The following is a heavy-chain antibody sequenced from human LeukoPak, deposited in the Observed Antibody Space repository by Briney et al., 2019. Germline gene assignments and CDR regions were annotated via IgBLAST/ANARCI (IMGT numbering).Heavy chain of an antibody. CDR1: GYTLTSYY. D-gene: IGHD2-8*01. Sequence: ASVKVSCKASGYTLTSYYLHWVRQAPGQGLEWLGWINLNGGGTLSAQKFQGRVTMTRDASISTAYMELSGLRSDDTAVYYCATRCTNGVCYKAYYMDVWGKGTTVTVPS. CDR3: ATRCTNGVCYKAYYMDV. CDR2: INLNGGGT. V-gene: IGHV1-2*02. J-gene: IGHJ6*03.